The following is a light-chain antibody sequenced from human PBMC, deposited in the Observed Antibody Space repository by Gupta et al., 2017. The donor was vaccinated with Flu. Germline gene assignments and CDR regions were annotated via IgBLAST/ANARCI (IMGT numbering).Light chain of an antibody. CDR2: GAS. Sequence: GTLSLSPGERATLSCRASQSVSSSYLAWYQQKPGQAPRLLIYGASSRATGIPDRFSGSGSGTDFTLTISRLEPEDFAVYYCQQFGSSLLTFGGGTKVEIK. V-gene: IGKV3-20*01. CDR3: QQFGSSLLT. CDR1: QSVSSSY. J-gene: IGKJ4*01.